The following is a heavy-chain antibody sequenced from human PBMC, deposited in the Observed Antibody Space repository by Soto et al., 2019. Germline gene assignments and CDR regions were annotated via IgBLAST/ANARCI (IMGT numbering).Heavy chain of an antibody. CDR1: GGSIYRSGYY. CDR2: IDYNGVT. V-gene: IGHV4-39*01. CDR3: GKVLVGATGHTDSDS. Sequence: QVQLQESGPGLVKPSETLSLTCTVSGGSIYRSGYYWGWIRQPPGRGLEWIGNIDYNGVTYSNPSLKSRVTISRYTSKNQFSLKLTSVTAADTVLYYCGKVLVGATGHTDSDSWGPGTLVAVSS. J-gene: IGHJ4*02. D-gene: IGHD2-15*01.